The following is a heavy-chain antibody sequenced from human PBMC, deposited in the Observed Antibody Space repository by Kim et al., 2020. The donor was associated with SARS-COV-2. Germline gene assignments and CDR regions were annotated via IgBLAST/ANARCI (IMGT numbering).Heavy chain of an antibody. J-gene: IGHJ6*03. V-gene: IGHV3-30*03. D-gene: IGHD2-8*01. CDR3: AAGSNGGNSYMDV. CDR2: VSSDGSNK. CDR1: GFTFSSYG. Sequence: GGSLRLSCAASGFTFSSYGMHWVRQAPGKGLEWVAVVSSDGSNKHYLDSVKGRITISRDNSKNTLYLQMNSLRAEDTAVYYCAAGSNGGNSYMDVWGKGT.